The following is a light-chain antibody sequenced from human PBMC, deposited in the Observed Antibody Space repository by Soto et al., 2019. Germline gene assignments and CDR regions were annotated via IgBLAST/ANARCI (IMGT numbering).Light chain of an antibody. V-gene: IGKV3-11*01. J-gene: IGKJ1*01. CDR1: QYVGSR. Sequence: IVMTQSRATLSSSRGETATLSCRASQYVGSRLAWYQHKPGQAPRLLIYYMSKRATGIPARFSGSGYGTDFTLTINSLATDDFAIYYCHQRQSWPRTFGQGTKVDIK. CDR2: YMS. CDR3: HQRQSWPRT.